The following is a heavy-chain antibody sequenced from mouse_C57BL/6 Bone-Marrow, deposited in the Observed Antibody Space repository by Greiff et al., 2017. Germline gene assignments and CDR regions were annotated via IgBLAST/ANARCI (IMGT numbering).Heavy chain of an antibody. J-gene: IGHJ2*01. CDR1: GYSITSGYY. CDR2: ISYDGNT. Sequence: ESGPGLVKPSQSLSLTCSVTGYSITSGYYWNWIRQFPGTKLEWMGYISYDGNTNYNPSLKNRISITRDTSKNQFFLKLNAVTTEDTAAYYCAMGYWGQGTTLTVSS. CDR3: AMGY. V-gene: IGHV3-6*01.